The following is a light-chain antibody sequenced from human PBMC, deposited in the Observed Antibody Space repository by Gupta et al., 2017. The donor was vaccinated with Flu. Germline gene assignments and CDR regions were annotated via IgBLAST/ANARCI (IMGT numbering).Light chain of an antibody. CDR3: KQGGNSPFN. J-gene: IGKJ4*01. Sequence: PVTLGQAACERGRPYGRPILRIGSSYLAWLQQRPGQAPRRLIYGASSRDTGVPDRFSGSGSGTDFTLTISRVEPEDFGMYYCKQGGNSPFNFGGGTKVEIK. V-gene: IGKV3-20*01. CDR1: LRIGSSY. CDR2: GAS.